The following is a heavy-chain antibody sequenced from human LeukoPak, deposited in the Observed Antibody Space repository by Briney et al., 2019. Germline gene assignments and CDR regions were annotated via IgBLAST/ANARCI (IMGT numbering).Heavy chain of an antibody. V-gene: IGHV3-48*01. D-gene: IGHD5-12*01. CDR2: ISGSGYTI. CDR3: ARSTGYSGYAY. J-gene: IGHJ4*02. CDR1: GFIFSRHW. Sequence: GGSLRLSCAASGFIFSRHWMGWVRQAPGKGLEWVSYISGSGYTIYYAASVKGRFTISRDNAKNSLYLQMNSLRAEDTAVYYCARSTGYSGYAYWGQGTLVTVSS.